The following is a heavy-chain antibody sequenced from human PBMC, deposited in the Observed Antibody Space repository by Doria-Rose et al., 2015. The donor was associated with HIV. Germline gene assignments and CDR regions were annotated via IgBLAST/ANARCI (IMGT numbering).Heavy chain of an antibody. CDR3: ARIKSSRWYHKYYFDF. Sequence: QVQLVQSGPVLVKPTETLTLTCTAYGVSLSSPGMGVSWIRQPPGKALEWLAKMLSDDERSYKTSLKSRLTISRGTSKSQVVLTMTDMDPVDTATYYCARIKSSRWYHKYYFDFWGQGTLVIVSA. V-gene: IGHV2-26*01. CDR2: MLSDDER. CDR1: GVSLSSPGMG. J-gene: IGHJ4*02. D-gene: IGHD6-13*01.